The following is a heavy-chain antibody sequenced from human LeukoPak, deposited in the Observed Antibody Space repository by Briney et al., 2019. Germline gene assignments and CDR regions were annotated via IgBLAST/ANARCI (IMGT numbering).Heavy chain of an antibody. J-gene: IGHJ4*02. D-gene: IGHD3-9*01. CDR2: IYSSGST. Sequence: SETLSLTCTVSGDSIRTYFWSWIRQPAGKGLEWIGRIYSSGSTNYNPSLKSRVTISVDTSKNQFSLKLSSVTAADTAVYYCARESFRDILTGRILRYFDYWGQGTLVTVSS. V-gene: IGHV4-4*07. CDR3: ARESFRDILTGRILRYFDY. CDR1: GDSIRTYF.